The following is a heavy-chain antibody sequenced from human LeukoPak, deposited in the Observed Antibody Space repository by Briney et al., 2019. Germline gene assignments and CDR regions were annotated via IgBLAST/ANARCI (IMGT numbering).Heavy chain of an antibody. CDR2: IYYSGST. Sequence: PSETLSLTCSVSGVSMSSSPYYWGWVRQPPGKGLEWIGYIYYSGSTNYNPSLKSRVTISVDTSKNQFSLKLSSVTAADTAVYYCARGGTAMAQEYYYYYYMDVWGKGTTVTVSS. V-gene: IGHV4-61*05. D-gene: IGHD5-18*01. CDR1: GVSMSSSPYY. J-gene: IGHJ6*03. CDR3: ARGGTAMAQEYYYYYYMDV.